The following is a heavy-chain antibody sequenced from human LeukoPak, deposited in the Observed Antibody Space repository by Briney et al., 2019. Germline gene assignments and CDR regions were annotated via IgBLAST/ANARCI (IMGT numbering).Heavy chain of an antibody. D-gene: IGHD6-19*01. CDR3: ASSIAVAGTGFDY. CDR2: INPNSGGT. V-gene: IGHV1-2*02. CDR1: GYTFTGYC. Sequence: ASVKASCKASGYTFTGYCMHWVRQAPGQGLEWMGWINPNSGGTNYAQKLQGRVTMTTDTSTSTAYMELRSLRSDDTAVYYCASSIAVAGTGFDYWGQGTLVTVSS. J-gene: IGHJ4*02.